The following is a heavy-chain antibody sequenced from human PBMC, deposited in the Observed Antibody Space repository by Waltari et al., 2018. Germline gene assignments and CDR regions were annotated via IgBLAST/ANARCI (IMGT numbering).Heavy chain of an antibody. V-gene: IGHV3-23*01. CDR2: VSGSGATP. D-gene: IGHD3-16*02. CDR1: GFSFMGYA. J-gene: IGHJ4*02. Sequence: EVQLLESAGGLVQPGGALRLSCSASGFSFMGYAMSWVRQAPGAGLEWVASVSGSGATPFYADSVKGRFTIVRDNSRDTVYLQMNSLRVDDSAVYYCAKGSRGYTNYFFDYWGQGALVTVSS. CDR3: AKGSRGYTNYFFDY.